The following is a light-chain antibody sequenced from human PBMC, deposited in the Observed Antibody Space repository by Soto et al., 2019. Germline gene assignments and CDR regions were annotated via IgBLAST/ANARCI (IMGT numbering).Light chain of an antibody. CDR3: LQDINYPWT. V-gene: IGKV1-12*01. CDR1: EDISTW. Sequence: EIQMTQSPSSVSASVGDRVTITCRSSEDISTWLAWYQQKPGKAPKLLIYAASSLQSGVPSRFSGSGSGTDFTLAISSLQPEDSATYYCLQDINYPWTFGQGTKVDIK. CDR2: AAS. J-gene: IGKJ1*01.